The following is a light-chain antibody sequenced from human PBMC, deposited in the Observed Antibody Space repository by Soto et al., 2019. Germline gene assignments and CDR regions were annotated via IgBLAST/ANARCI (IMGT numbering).Light chain of an antibody. CDR3: QQYGGSPIT. CDR2: GAS. J-gene: IGKJ5*01. Sequence: IVLTQYTGTLSLSPGERVTLSCRASQSVTTRLAWYQYKPGQAPRLLLSGASSRASGVPVRFSGSGSGTDFTLTISRLEPEDFALYYCQQYGGSPITFGLGTRLEIK. CDR1: QSVTTR. V-gene: IGKV3-20*01.